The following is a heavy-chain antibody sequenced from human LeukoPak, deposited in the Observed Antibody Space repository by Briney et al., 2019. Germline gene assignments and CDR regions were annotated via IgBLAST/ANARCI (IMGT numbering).Heavy chain of an antibody. CDR3: TGDIGGYSTIIDY. Sequence: GGSLRLSCAASGFTFSKACMSWVRQAPGKGLEWVGRIKSKTDGETTDYSAPVKGRFTISRDDSKNTLYLQMSSLKIEDTAVYYCTGDIGGYSTIIDYWGQGTLVTVSS. CDR2: IKSKTDGETT. D-gene: IGHD3-22*01. CDR1: GFTFSKAC. V-gene: IGHV3-15*01. J-gene: IGHJ4*02.